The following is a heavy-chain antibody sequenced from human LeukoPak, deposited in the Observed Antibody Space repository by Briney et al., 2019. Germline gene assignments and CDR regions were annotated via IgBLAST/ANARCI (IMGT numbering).Heavy chain of an antibody. D-gene: IGHD6-13*01. V-gene: IGHV4-61*01. CDR1: GYSISSGYY. J-gene: IGHJ4*02. CDR3: ARGARGIAADPFDY. CDR2: IYYSGYT. Sequence: SETLSLTCTVSGYSISSGYYWGWIRPPPGKGLEWIGYIYYSGYTNYNPSLKSRVTISVDTSKNQFSLKLSSVTAADTAVYYCARGARGIAADPFDYWGQGTLVTVSS.